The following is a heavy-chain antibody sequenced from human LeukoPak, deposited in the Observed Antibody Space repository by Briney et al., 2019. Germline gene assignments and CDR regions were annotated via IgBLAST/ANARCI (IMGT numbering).Heavy chain of an antibody. CDR1: GFTFSSYA. V-gene: IGHV3-23*01. D-gene: IGHD5-24*01. CDR3: AKDPLDGYIYYFDY. J-gene: IGHJ4*02. CDR2: ISGSCGST. Sequence: GGSLRLSCAVSGFTFSSYAMSWVRQAPGRGLEWVSAISGSCGSTYYADSVKGRFTISRDNSKNTLYLQMNSLRAEDTAVYYCAKDPLDGYIYYFDYWGQGTLVTVSS.